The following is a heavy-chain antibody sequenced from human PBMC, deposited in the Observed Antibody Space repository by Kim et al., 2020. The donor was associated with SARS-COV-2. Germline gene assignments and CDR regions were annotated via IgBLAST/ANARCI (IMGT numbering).Heavy chain of an antibody. J-gene: IGHJ3*02. CDR3: VRDRMGGAFDI. D-gene: IGHD2-15*01. CDR1: GFTFSAYD. CDR2: ITKSSATI. V-gene: IGHV3-48*02. Sequence: GGSLRLSCATSGFTFSAYDMNWVRQAPGKGLEWLSFITKSSATIYYADSAQGRFTISRDNAKNSLYLQMNSLRDEDTALYYCVRDRMGGAFDIWGLGTMV.